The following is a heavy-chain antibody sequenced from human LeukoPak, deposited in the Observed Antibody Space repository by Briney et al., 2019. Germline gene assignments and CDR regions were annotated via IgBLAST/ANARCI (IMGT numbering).Heavy chain of an antibody. D-gene: IGHD3-3*01. Sequence: ASVKVSCKASGYTFTSYGISWVRQAPGQGLEWMGWISAYNGNTNYAQKLQGRVTMTTDTSTNTAYMELRGLRSDDTAVYYCQRVTIFGVVIDFDYWGQGTLVAVSS. CDR1: GYTFTSYG. V-gene: IGHV1-18*01. CDR2: ISAYNGNT. J-gene: IGHJ4*02. CDR3: QRVTIFGVVIDFDY.